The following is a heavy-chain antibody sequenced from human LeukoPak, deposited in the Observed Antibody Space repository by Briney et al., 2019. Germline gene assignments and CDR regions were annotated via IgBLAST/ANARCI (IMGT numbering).Heavy chain of an antibody. Sequence: GGSLRLSCAASGFTFSSYATHWVRQAPGKGLEWVALISYDGSNKYYADSVKGRFTISRDNAKNSLYLQMNSLRAEDTAVYYCARDPGYCSGGSCQYYYYYYMDVWGKGTTVTVSS. V-gene: IGHV3-30*04. D-gene: IGHD2-15*01. CDR3: ARDPGYCSGGSCQYYYYYYMDV. CDR2: ISYDGSNK. CDR1: GFTFSSYA. J-gene: IGHJ6*03.